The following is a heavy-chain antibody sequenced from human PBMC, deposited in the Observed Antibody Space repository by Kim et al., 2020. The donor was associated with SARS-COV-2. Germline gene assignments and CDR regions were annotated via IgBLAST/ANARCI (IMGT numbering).Heavy chain of an antibody. CDR3: TAPEYYYYGMDV. Sequence: GGSLRLSCAASGFTFSNAWMSWVRQAPGKGLEWVGRIKSKTDGGTTDYAAPVKGRFTISRDDSKNTLYLQMNSLKTEDTAVYYCTAPEYYYYGMDVWGQGTTVTVSS. CDR1: GFTFSNAW. CDR2: IKSKTDGGTT. J-gene: IGHJ6*02. V-gene: IGHV3-15*01.